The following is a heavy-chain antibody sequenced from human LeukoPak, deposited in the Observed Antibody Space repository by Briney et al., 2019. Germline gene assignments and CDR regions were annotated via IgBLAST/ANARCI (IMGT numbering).Heavy chain of an antibody. V-gene: IGHV3-33*01. D-gene: IGHD2-2*01. J-gene: IGHJ4*02. CDR1: GYSFTSYW. CDR3: ARDRDEYCSSTSCYHRFDY. Sequence: PGESLRISCKGSGYSFTSYWISWVRQAPGKGLEWVAVIWYDGSNKYYADSVKGRFTISRDNSKNTLYLQMNSLRAEDTAVYYYARDRDEYCSSTSCYHRFDYWGQGTLVTVSS. CDR2: IWYDGSNK.